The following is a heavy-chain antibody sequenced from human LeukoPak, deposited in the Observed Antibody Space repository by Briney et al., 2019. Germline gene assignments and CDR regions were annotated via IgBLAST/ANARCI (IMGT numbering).Heavy chain of an antibody. J-gene: IGHJ4*02. CDR2: INPNSGET. CDR3: ARVLFNSGYDY. CDR1: GYTFTGAY. D-gene: IGHD3-9*01. V-gene: IGHV1-2*02. Sequence: ASVMVSCKPSGYTFTGAYMHWVRQAPGQGLEWMGWINPNSGETKFAQKFQGRVTMTRDTSISTVYMGLGGLRSDDTAVYYCARVLFNSGYDYWGQGSLVTVSS.